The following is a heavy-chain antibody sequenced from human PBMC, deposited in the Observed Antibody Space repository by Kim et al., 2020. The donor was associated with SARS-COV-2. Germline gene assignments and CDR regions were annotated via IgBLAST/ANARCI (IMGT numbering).Heavy chain of an antibody. D-gene: IGHD2-15*01. CDR1: GYTFTSYA. CDR2: INTNTGNP. CDR3: ARDTCSGGSCYPFDY. Sequence: ASVKVSCKASGYTFTSYAMNWVRQAPGQGLEWMGWINTNTGNPTYAQGFTGRFVFSLDTSVSTAYLQISSLKAEDTAVYYCARDTCSGGSCYPFDYWGQGTLVTVSS. V-gene: IGHV7-4-1*02. J-gene: IGHJ4*02.